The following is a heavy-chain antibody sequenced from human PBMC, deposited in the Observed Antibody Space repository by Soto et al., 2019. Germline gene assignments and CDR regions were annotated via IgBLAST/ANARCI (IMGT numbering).Heavy chain of an antibody. J-gene: IGHJ4*02. CDR2: VGPYNSNT. V-gene: IGHV1-18*01. D-gene: IGHD3-10*01. Sequence: VASVKVSCKASGDAFRHYGISWVRQAPGQGLKWMGRVGPYNSNTHYAEQFQGRVTMTTDTSTSTAYMELRSLRTDDTAVYYCAGDLDGSGSYYTDYWDQGTLVTVSS. CDR3: AGDLDGSGSYYTDY. CDR1: GDAFRHYG.